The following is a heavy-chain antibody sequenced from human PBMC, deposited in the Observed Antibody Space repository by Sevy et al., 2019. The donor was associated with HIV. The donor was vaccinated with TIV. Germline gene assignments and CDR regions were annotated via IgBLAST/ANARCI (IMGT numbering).Heavy chain of an antibody. CDR3: ARRPIAYCGGDCYSSYYFDY. CDR2: ISSSSSYI. J-gene: IGHJ4*02. D-gene: IGHD2-21*01. Sequence: GESLKISCAASGFTFSSYSMNWVRQAPGKGLEWVSSISSSSSYIYYADSVKGRFTISRDNAKNSLYLQMNSLRAEDTAVYYCARRPIAYCGGDCYSSYYFDYWGQGTLVTVSS. V-gene: IGHV3-21*01. CDR1: GFTFSSYS.